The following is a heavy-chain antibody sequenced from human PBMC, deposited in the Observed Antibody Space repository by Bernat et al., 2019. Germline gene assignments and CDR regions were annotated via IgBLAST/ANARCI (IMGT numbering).Heavy chain of an antibody. CDR3: ARENGWQQLVLDYYYYGMDV. CDR1: GDSVSSNSAA. Sequence: QIQLQQSGPGLVRPSQTLSLTCAISGDSVSSNSAAWNWIRQSPSRGLEWLGRTYYRSKWYNDYAVSVKSRITINPDTSKNQLSLQLNSVTPEDTAVYYCARENGWQQLVLDYYYYGMDVWGQGTTVTVSS. V-gene: IGHV6-1*01. D-gene: IGHD6-13*01. J-gene: IGHJ6*02. CDR2: TYYRSKWYN.